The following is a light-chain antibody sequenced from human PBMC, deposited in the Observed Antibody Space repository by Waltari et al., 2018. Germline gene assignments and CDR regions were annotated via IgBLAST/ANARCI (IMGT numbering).Light chain of an antibody. V-gene: IGLV2-23*02. CDR2: AVT. J-gene: IGLJ1*01. Sequence: QSALTQPASVSGSPGQSITISCTGSSSDVGGYSLVSWYQQHPGKAPKLMLYAVTKRPSRVSQRFSCSKAGNTASLTISGLQTEDEADYYCCSYAGSTTSSVVFGTGTKVIVL. CDR1: SSDVGGYSL. CDR3: CSYAGSTTSSVV.